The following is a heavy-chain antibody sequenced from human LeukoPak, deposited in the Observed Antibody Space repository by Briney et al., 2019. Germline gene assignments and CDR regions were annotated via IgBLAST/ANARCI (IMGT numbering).Heavy chain of an antibody. CDR2: IGTAADT. D-gene: IGHD2-21*01. CDR1: GFTFSSYD. CDR3: ARASACGAPSCNLHLGFYYGFDV. Sequence: GGSLRLSCAASGFTFSSYDMHWVRQVIGEGLQWVSGIGTAADTYYVGSVKGRFTISRENAKNSLYLQMNNLGAGDTAVYYCARASACGAPSCNLHLGFYYGFDVWGQGTTVTVSS. J-gene: IGHJ6*02. V-gene: IGHV3-13*01.